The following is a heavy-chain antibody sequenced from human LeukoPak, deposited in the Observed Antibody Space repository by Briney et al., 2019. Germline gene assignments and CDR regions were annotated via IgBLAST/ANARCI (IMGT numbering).Heavy chain of an antibody. V-gene: IGHV3-30-3*01. D-gene: IGHD3-9*01. J-gene: IGHJ4*02. CDR3: ARGPHDILTGYYLFDY. CDR1: GFTFSSYA. Sequence: GGSLRLSCAASGFTFSSYAMHWVRQAPDKGLEWVAVISYDGSNKYYADSVKGRFTISRDNSKNTLYLQMNSLRAEDTAVYYCARGPHDILTGYYLFDYWGQGTLVTVSS. CDR2: ISYDGSNK.